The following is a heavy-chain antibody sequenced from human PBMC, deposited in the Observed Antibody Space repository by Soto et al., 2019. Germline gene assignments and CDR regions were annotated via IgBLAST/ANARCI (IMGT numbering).Heavy chain of an antibody. J-gene: IGHJ4*02. V-gene: IGHV3-23*01. CDR3: VLTARFTGSY. CDR2: INTNGDTA. CDR1: GFTFSTYA. Sequence: EVRLLESGGDLVQPGGSLRLSCAASGFTFSTYAMSWVCQAPGKGLDWVSTINTNGDTAYYSASVKGRFTISRDNSKDTLCLQMNSLRAEDTALYFSVLTARFTGSYWGQGTLVTVSS. D-gene: IGHD1-26*01.